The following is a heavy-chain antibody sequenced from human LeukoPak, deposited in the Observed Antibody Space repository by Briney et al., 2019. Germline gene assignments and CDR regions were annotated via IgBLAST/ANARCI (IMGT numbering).Heavy chain of an antibody. Sequence: ASVKVSCKASGYTFTGYYMHWVRQAPGQGLEWMGWINPNSGGTNYAQKFQGRVTMTRDMSISTAYMELSRLRSDDTAVYYCARGRLRQPEDWFDPWGQGTLVTVSS. CDR2: INPNSGGT. D-gene: IGHD6-13*01. V-gene: IGHV1-2*02. CDR3: ARGRLRQPEDWFDP. CDR1: GYTFTGYY. J-gene: IGHJ5*02.